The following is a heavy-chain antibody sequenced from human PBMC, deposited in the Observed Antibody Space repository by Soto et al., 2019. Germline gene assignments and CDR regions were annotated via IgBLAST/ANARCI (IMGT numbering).Heavy chain of an antibody. CDR1: GGSISSYY. D-gene: IGHD2-21*02. CDR3: ARHVEVTAILFWFDP. J-gene: IGHJ5*02. Sequence: PSETLSLTCTVSGGSISSYYWSWIRQPPGKGLEWIGYIYYSGSTNYNPSLKSRVTISVDTSKNQFSLKLSSVTAADTAVYYCARHVEVTAILFWFDPWGQGTLVTVSS. V-gene: IGHV4-59*08. CDR2: IYYSGST.